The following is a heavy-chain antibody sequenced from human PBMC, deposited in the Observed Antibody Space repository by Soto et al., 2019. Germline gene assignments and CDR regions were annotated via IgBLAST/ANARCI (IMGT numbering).Heavy chain of an antibody. CDR1: GFTFSSHA. CDR3: ARDRTSGWRDLDY. V-gene: IGHV3-23*01. D-gene: IGHD6-19*01. J-gene: IGHJ4*02. CDR2: ISGGGGSS. Sequence: EVQLLESRGGLVQPGGSLRLSCAASGFTFSSHAMSWVRQAPGKGLEGVSAISGGGGSSYNADSVKGRFTISRDNSKNMLHLQMNSLRAEDTAVYYCARDRTSGWRDLDYRGQGALVTVSS.